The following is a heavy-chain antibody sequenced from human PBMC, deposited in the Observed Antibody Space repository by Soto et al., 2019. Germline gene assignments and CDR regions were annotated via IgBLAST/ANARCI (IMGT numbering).Heavy chain of an antibody. V-gene: IGHV3-7*04. J-gene: IGHJ6*02. CDR2: IKQDGSEK. CDR3: ARDQGSSWYVNYYYYGMDV. D-gene: IGHD6-13*01. CDR1: GFTFGSYW. Sequence: GGSLNLSCAAPGFTFGSYWMRWVGKAPGKGLEWVANIKQDGSEKYYVDSVKGRFTISRDNAKNSLYLQMNSLRAEDTAVYYCARDQGSSWYVNYYYYGMDVWGQGT.